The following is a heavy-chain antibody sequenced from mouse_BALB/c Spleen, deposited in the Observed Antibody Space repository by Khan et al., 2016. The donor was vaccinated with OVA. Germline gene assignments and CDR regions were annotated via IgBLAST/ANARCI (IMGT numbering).Heavy chain of an antibody. Sequence: EVELVESGAELVKPGASVRLSCTASGFNIKDTYIHWVKQRPEQGLEWIGRIAPANGDTKYDPKFQDKATITSDTSSNTSYLQLRSLTSEDTAVYDCAHSANDPRFFDVWGAGTTVTVSS. CDR2: IAPANGDT. J-gene: IGHJ1*01. CDR1: GFNIKDTY. CDR3: AHSANDPRFFDV. V-gene: IGHV14-3*02.